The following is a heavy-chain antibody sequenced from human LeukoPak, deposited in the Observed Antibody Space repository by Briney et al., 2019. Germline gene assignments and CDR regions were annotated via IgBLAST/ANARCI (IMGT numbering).Heavy chain of an antibody. CDR2: ISAYNGNT. CDR3: PTGAAVAGPRGDY. Sequence: ASVKVSCTASGYTFTIYSISWVREAPGQGLEWMGWISAYNGNTNYAQKLQGRVTMTTDTSTSTAYMELRSLRSDDTAVYYCPTGAAVAGPRGDYWGQGTLVTVSS. J-gene: IGHJ4*02. D-gene: IGHD6-19*01. CDR1: GYTFTIYS. V-gene: IGHV1-18*01.